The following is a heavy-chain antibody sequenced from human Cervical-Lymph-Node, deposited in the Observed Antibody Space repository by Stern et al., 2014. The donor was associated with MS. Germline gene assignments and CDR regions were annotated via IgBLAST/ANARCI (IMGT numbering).Heavy chain of an antibody. J-gene: IGHJ4*02. V-gene: IGHV3-49*03. CDR1: GFTFADYG. CDR2: MRSSAYGGST. Sequence: EVQLVESGGGLVQPGRSLTLACTASGFTFADYGMSWFRQAPGKGLEWIGLMRSSAYGGSTEYAPSIKGRFVISRHDSKNIAYLQMNSLKTEDTAVYWCTRDADSVSWEPVLFFDYWGQGTFVTVSS. D-gene: IGHD1-26*01. CDR3: TRDADSVSWEPVLFFDY.